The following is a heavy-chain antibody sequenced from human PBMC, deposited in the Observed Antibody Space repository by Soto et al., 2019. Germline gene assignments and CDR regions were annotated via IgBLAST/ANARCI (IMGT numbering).Heavy chain of an antibody. CDR1: GGSFSGYY. Sequence: WETLSLTCAVYGGSFSGYYWSWIRQPPGKGLEWIGEINHSESTNYNPSLKSRVTISVDTSKNQFSLKLSSVTAADTAVYYCASRRSGSNGSGSYYKIHYGMDVWGQGTTVTVSS. CDR2: INHSEST. D-gene: IGHD3-10*01. J-gene: IGHJ6*02. V-gene: IGHV4-34*01. CDR3: ASRRSGSNGSGSYYKIHYGMDV.